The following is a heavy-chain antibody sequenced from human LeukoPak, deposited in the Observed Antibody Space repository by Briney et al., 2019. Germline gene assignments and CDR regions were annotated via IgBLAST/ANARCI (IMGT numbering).Heavy chain of an antibody. CDR3: AREVDSAPYYYYYMDV. J-gene: IGHJ6*03. Sequence: GGSLRLSCAASGFTFSRYWMSWVRQAPGKGLEWVANIKQDGSQKSYVDSVKGRFTISRDNANNLLYLQMNSLRAEDTAVYYCAREVDSAPYYYYYMDVWGKGTTVTISS. V-gene: IGHV3-7*01. CDR1: GFTFSRYW. D-gene: IGHD3-9*01. CDR2: IKQDGSQK.